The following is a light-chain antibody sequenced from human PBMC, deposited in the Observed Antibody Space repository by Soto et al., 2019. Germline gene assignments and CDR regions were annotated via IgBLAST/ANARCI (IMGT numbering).Light chain of an antibody. Sequence: DIQMTQSPSTLSASVGDRVTITCRASQSITGWLAWYQQKPGKAPKVLIYDASTLESGVPSRFSGGGSGTEFTLTITGLQPYDFATYYCQEYTTYSRTFGQGTKVEVK. V-gene: IGKV1-5*01. CDR1: QSITGW. CDR3: QEYTTYSRT. CDR2: DAS. J-gene: IGKJ1*01.